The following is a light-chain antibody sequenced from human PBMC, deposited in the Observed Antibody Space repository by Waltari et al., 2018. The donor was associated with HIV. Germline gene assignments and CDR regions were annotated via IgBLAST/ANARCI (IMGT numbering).Light chain of an antibody. J-gene: IGKJ1*01. CDR3: QQYNNWWT. CDR2: GAS. Sequence: EIVMTQSPATLSVSPGERATLSCRASQRVSSNLAWYQQKPGQAPRLPIYGASTRATGIPARFSGSGYGTEFTLTISSVQSEDFAVYYCQQYNNWWTFGPGTKVEIK. V-gene: IGKV3-15*01. CDR1: QRVSSN.